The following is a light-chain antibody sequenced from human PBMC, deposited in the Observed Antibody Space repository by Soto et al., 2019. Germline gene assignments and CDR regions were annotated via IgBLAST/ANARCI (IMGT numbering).Light chain of an antibody. Sequence: EIVLTQSPATLSSFPGDRVTLSCRASQAVNTRFAWYQHKPCQAPRLLIYLTSNRAAGIPARFSGSGSETDFTLTISDVEPEDFAVYYCHQRQSWPRTFGQGTKVDIK. CDR2: LTS. CDR3: HQRQSWPRT. CDR1: QAVNTR. V-gene: IGKV3-11*01. J-gene: IGKJ1*01.